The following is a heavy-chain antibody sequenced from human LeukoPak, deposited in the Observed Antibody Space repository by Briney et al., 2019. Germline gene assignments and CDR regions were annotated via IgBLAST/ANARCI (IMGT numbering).Heavy chain of an antibody. V-gene: IGHV1-18*01. Sequence: GASVKVSCKASGYTFTSYGISWVRQAPGQGLEWMGWISGSNGNTNYAQKLQGRVTMTTDTSTSTAYMELRSLRSDDTAVYYCARGGSSGWRTPNDDYWGQGTLVTVSS. CDR2: ISGSNGNT. D-gene: IGHD6-19*01. CDR1: GYTFTSYG. CDR3: ARGGSSGWRTPNDDY. J-gene: IGHJ4*02.